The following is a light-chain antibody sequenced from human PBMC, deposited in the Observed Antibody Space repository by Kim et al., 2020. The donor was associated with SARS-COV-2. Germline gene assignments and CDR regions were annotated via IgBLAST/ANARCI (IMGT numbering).Light chain of an antibody. J-gene: IGKJ4*01. CDR3: LQHDSYPLT. CDR2: AAS. CDR1: QGISSY. V-gene: IGKV1-17*03. Sequence: ASVGARVTITCRASQGISSYMAWFQQKPGKVPKRLIYAASSLQSGVPSRFSGSGSGTQFTLTISSLQPEDFATYYCLQHDSYPLTFGGGTKVDIK.